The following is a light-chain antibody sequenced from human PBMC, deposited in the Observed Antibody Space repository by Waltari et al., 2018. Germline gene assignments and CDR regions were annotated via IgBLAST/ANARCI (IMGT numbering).Light chain of an antibody. V-gene: IGLV2-8*01. J-gene: IGLJ3*02. CDR1: SSDVGGYTY. CDR2: EVT. CDR3: SSYAGSNLWV. Sequence: QSALTQPPSASGSPGQSVTISCTGTSSDVGGYTYVSWYQQYPGKAPKLMIFEVTKRASGVPDRFSGSKSGNTASLTVSGLQAEDEADYYCSSYAGSNLWVFGGGTKLTVL.